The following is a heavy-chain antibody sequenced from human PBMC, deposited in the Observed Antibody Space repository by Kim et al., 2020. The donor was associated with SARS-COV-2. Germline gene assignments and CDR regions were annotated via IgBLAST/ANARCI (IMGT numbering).Heavy chain of an antibody. CDR1: GFTFSSYS. Sequence: GGSLRLSCAASGFTFSSYSMNWVRQAPGKGLEWVSSISSSSSYIYYADSVKGRFTISRDNAKNSLYLQMNSLRAEDTAVYYCARDVREWFGELFVGHYYYYGMDVWGQGTTVTVSS. CDR2: ISSSSSYI. V-gene: IGHV3-21*01. J-gene: IGHJ6*02. D-gene: IGHD3-10*01. CDR3: ARDVREWFGELFVGHYYYYGMDV.